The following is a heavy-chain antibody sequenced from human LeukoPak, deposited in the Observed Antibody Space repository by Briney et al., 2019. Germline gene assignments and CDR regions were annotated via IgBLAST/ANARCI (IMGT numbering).Heavy chain of an antibody. CDR1: GSSFDDYG. J-gene: IGHJ4*02. CDR2: INWNGDST. CDR3: ARDLRVVITGSFDS. Sequence: GGSLRLSCAASGSSFDDYGLTWVRHAPGKGLEWVSGINWNGDSTDYADSVKGRFTISRDNAKNSLYLQMNSLRAEDTALYYCARDLRVVITGSFDSWGQGTLVTVSS. V-gene: IGHV3-20*04. D-gene: IGHD3-22*01.